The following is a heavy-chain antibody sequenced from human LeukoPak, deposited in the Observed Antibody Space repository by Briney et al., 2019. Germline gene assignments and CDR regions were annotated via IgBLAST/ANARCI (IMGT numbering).Heavy chain of an antibody. CDR1: GFTFSSYA. Sequence: PTWGTLCFSCAASGFTFSSYAMLRVGRAPGQGLEGVAIITYDGSNKYYADHVKGRFTNSRDNSKNALYRQMNRLRAEDTAVYYCARDSGDDAFDIWGQGTMVTVSS. D-gene: IGHD1-14*01. CDR3: ARDSGDDAFDI. J-gene: IGHJ3*02. CDR2: ITYDGSNK. V-gene: IGHV3-30*01.